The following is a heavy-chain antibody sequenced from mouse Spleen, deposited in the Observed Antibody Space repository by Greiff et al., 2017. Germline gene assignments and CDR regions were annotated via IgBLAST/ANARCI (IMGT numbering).Heavy chain of an antibody. CDR2: ISSGGGNT. CDR1: GFTFSSYA. Sequence: EVQGVESGGGLVKLGGSLKLSCAASGFTFSSYAMSWVRQTPEKRLEWVATISSGGGNTYYPDSVKGRFTISRDNAKNTLYLQMSSLKSEDTAMYYCARHGGGAMDHWGQGTSVTVSS. V-gene: IGHV5-9-3*01. J-gene: IGHJ4*01. CDR3: ARHGGGAMDH.